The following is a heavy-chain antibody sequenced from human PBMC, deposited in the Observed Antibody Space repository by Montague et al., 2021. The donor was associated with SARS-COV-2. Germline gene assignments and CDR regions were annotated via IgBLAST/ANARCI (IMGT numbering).Heavy chain of an antibody. CDR3: ARSKPVSSFYYYYGMDV. J-gene: IGHJ6*02. CDR1: GGSFSGYY. CDR2: INHSGGT. Sequence: SETLSLTCAVHGGSFSGYYWSWIRQPPGKGLEWIGEINHSGGTNYNPSLKSRVTISVDTSKNQFSLKLSSVTAADTAAYYCARSKPVSSFYYYYGMDVWGQGTTVTVSS. V-gene: IGHV4-34*01. D-gene: IGHD1-14*01.